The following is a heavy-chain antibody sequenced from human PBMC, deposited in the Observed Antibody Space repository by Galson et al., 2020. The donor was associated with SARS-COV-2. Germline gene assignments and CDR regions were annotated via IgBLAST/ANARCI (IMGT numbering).Heavy chain of an antibody. J-gene: IGHJ6*02. Sequence: GGSLRLSCAASGFTFSTYAMHWVRQAPGKGLEWVAVISYDGYDNYFADSVKGRFTISRDNSKNTLYLQMDSLRAEDTAVYYCARNDVVSNHDYYYCGLAVWGHGPTCTVSS. V-gene: IGHV3-30*04. CDR1: GFTFSTYA. CDR2: ISYDGYDN. CDR3: ARNDVVSNHDYYYCGLAV. D-gene: IGHD3-16*02.